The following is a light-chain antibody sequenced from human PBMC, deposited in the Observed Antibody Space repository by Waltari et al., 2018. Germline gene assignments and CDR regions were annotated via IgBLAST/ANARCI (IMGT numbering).Light chain of an antibody. CDR3: SSFAGSNAVL. CDR2: QVS. CDR1: SDDVVGYNS. V-gene: IGLV2-8*01. Sequence: QSALTQPPSASGSPGQSVTISCTGPSDDVVGYNSVPWYQQHPGKAPKFLIYQVSNRPSGVPDRFSGSKSGNTASLTVSGLQAEDEADYYCSSFAGSNAVLFGGGTKLTVL. J-gene: IGLJ2*01.